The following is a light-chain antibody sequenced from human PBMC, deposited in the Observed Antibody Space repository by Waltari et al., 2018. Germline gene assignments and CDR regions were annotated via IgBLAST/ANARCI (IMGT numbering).Light chain of an antibody. J-gene: IGLJ2*01. Sequence: SYELPQPPSVSVSPGQTASITCSGVKWGDKYVSWYQLKPGQSPVLVLYQDSQRPSGIPERFSGSNSGNTATLTISGTQAMDEADYYCQAWDSSTVVFGGGTKLTVL. CDR2: QDS. V-gene: IGLV3-1*01. CDR3: QAWDSSTVV. CDR1: KWGDKY.